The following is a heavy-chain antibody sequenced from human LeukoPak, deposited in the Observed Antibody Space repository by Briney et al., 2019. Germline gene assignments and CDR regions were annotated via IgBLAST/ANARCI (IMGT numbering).Heavy chain of an antibody. D-gene: IGHD1-26*01. CDR2: IYYSGST. J-gene: IGHJ4*02. CDR3: ARMRELTFDY. CDR1: GYSISSGYY. Sequence: SETLSLTCTVAGYSISSGYYWGWIRQPPGKGLEWIGYIYYSGSTNYNPSLKSRVTISVDSSKNQFSLKLSSVTAADTAVYYCARMRELTFDYWGQGTLVTVSS. V-gene: IGHV4-61*01.